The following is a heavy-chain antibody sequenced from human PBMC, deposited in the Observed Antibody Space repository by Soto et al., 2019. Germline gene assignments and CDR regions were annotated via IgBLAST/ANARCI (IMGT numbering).Heavy chain of an antibody. CDR1: GGSISSGGYY. J-gene: IGHJ6*02. D-gene: IGHD1-20*01. Sequence: QVQLQESGPGLVKPSQTLSLTCTVSGGSISSGGYYWSWIRQHPGKGLEWIGYIYYSGSTYYNPSLKCRVTISVDTSKNQFSLKLSSVTAADTAVYYCARDGNSYNWNDGAYYYYGMDVWGQGTTVTVSS. V-gene: IGHV4-31*03. CDR2: IYYSGST. CDR3: ARDGNSYNWNDGAYYYYGMDV.